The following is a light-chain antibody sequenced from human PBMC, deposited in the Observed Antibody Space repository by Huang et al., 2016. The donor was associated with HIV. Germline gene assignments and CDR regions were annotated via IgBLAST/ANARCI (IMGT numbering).Light chain of an antibody. CDR3: MQGTHWPPYT. J-gene: IGKJ2*01. V-gene: IGKV2-30*01. Sequence: DVVMTQSPLSLPVTLGQPASISCRSSQSLVSSDGNTYLNWFQQRPGQSPRRLIYKVSNRDSGVPDRVSGSGSGTDFTLKISRVEAEDVGVYYCMQGTHWPPYTFGQGTKLEIK. CDR1: QSLVSSDGNTY. CDR2: KVS.